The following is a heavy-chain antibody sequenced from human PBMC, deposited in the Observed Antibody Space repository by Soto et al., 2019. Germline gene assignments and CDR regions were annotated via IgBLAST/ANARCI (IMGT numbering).Heavy chain of an antibody. D-gene: IGHD2-21*01. CDR3: ATERGPTYYFDY. CDR2: IYSDGST. V-gene: IGHV3-53*01. CDR1: GFTVSSKY. J-gene: IGHJ4*02. Sequence: GVLRLSCAASGFTVSSKYMSWGRQAPGKGLEWVSVIYSDGSTYYADSVKGRFTISRDNSKNTLYLQMNSLRAEDTAVYYCATERGPTYYFDYWGQGTLVTVSS.